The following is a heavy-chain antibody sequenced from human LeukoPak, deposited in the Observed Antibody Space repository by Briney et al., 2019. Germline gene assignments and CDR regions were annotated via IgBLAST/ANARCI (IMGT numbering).Heavy chain of an antibody. Sequence: SQTLSLTCTVSGGSISSGGYYWSWIRQHPGKGLEWIGYIYYSGSTYYNPSLKSRVTISVDTSKNQFSLKLSSVTAAGTAVYYCATSGPSYDSSGPTRGAFDIWGQGTMVTVSS. V-gene: IGHV4-31*03. J-gene: IGHJ3*02. CDR3: ATSGPSYDSSGPTRGAFDI. CDR1: GGSISSGGYY. D-gene: IGHD3-22*01. CDR2: IYYSGST.